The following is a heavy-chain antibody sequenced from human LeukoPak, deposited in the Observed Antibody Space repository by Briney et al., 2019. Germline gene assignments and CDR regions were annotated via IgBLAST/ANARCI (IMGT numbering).Heavy chain of an antibody. D-gene: IGHD3-16*01. CDR3: ARIGATFPHYYMDV. J-gene: IGHJ6*03. CDR2: IFYDGST. CDR1: GLPISVGNYY. V-gene: IGHV4-39*01. Sequence: PSETLSLTCTVSGLPISVGNYYWGWIRQPPGKGREWIGNIFYDGSTYYNPSLKSRVTISVDTSRNQFALKLSSVTAADTAVYYCARIGATFPHYYMDVGGKGTTVTVAS.